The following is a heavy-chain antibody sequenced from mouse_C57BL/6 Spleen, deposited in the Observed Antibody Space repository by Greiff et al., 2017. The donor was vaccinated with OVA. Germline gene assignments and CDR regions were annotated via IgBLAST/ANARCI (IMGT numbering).Heavy chain of an antibody. J-gene: IGHJ2*01. CDR2: INPNNGGT. Sequence: VQLQQSGPELVKPGASVKISCKASGYTFTDYYMNWVKQSHGKSLEWIGDINPNNGGTSYNQKFKGKATLTVDKSSSTAYMELRSLTSEDSAVYYCARERGYDYEKVPDYWGQGTTLTVSS. V-gene: IGHV1-26*01. CDR1: GYTFTDYY. CDR3: ARERGYDYEKVPDY. D-gene: IGHD2-4*01.